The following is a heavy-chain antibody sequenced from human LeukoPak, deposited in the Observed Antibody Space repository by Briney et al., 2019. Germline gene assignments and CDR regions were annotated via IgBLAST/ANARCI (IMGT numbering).Heavy chain of an antibody. D-gene: IGHD6-13*01. Sequence: GASVKVSCKASGGTFSSYAISWVRQAPGQGLEWMGGIIPIFGTANYAQKFQGRVTITADKSTSTAYMELSSLRSEGTAVYYCARDYSEQLVLSYWGQGTLVTVSS. CDR1: GGTFSSYA. J-gene: IGHJ4*02. CDR2: IIPIFGTA. V-gene: IGHV1-69*06. CDR3: ARDYSEQLVLSY.